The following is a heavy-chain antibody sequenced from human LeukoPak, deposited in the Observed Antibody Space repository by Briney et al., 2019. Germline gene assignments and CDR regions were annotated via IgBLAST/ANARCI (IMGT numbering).Heavy chain of an antibody. V-gene: IGHV2-5*01. J-gene: IGHJ6*03. CDR3: AHSYDFDWFGEYMDV. D-gene: IGHD3-9*01. CDR2: IYWNDDK. Sequence: SGPTLVKPTQTLTLTCTFSGFSLSTSGVGVGWIRQPPGKALEWLALIYWNDDKRYSPSLKSGLTITKDTSKNQVVLTMTNMDPVDTATYYCAHSYDFDWFGEYMDVWGKGTTVTVSS. CDR1: GFSLSTSGVG.